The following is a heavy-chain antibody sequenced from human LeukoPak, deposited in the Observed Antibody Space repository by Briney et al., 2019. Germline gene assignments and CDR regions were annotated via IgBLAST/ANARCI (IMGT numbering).Heavy chain of an antibody. CDR3: AKSVAIYFHYGLDV. CDR2: ISGSGGST. J-gene: IGHJ6*02. D-gene: IGHD3-3*01. CDR1: GFTFSSYA. Sequence: PGGSLRLSCAASGFTFSSYAMSWVRQTPGKGLEWVSAISGSGGSTYYADSVKGRFTSRDNSKNTLFLQMNSLRVEDTAPYYCAKSVAIYFHYGLDVWGQGTTVTVSS. V-gene: IGHV3-23*01.